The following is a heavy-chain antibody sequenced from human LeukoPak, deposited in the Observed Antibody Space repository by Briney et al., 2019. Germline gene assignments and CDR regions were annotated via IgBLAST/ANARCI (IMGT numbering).Heavy chain of an antibody. CDR3: ARRDYVWGSYYPFDY. J-gene: IGHJ4*02. CDR1: GGSISISSYY. Sequence: PSETLSLTCTVSGGSISISSYYWGWIRQPPGKGLEGIGSIYYSGSTYYNPSLKSRVTISVDTSKNQFSLKLSSVTAADTAVYYCARRDYVWGSYYPFDYWGQGTLVTVSP. D-gene: IGHD3-16*01. V-gene: IGHV4-39*01. CDR2: IYYSGST.